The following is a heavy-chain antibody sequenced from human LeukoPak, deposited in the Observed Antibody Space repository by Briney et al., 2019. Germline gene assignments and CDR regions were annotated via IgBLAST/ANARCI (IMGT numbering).Heavy chain of an antibody. CDR2: IWYDGSNK. V-gene: IGHV3-33*08. D-gene: IGHD6-13*01. CDR3: ARGPYMSSSWISRRKYWYFDL. Sequence: GGSLRLSCAASGFTFSSYGMHWVRQAPGKGLEGVAVIWYDGSNKYYTDSLKRRFTISRDNSKNTLYLQMNSLRAEDTAVYYCARGPYMSSSWISRRKYWYFDLWGRGTLVTVSS. J-gene: IGHJ2*01. CDR1: GFTFSSYG.